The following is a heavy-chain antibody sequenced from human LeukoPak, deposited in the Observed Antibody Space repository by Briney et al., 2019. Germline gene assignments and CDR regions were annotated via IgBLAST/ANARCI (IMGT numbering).Heavy chain of an antibody. D-gene: IGHD3-10*01. V-gene: IGHV4-59*01. J-gene: IGHJ4*02. CDR3: ARSHGSGSYYNLNDY. CDR2: IYYSGST. CDR1: GGSFSGYY. Sequence: SETLSLTCAVYGGSFSGYYWSWIRQPPGKGLEWIGYIYYSGSTNYNPSLRSRVTISVDTSKNQFSLKLSSVTAADTAVYYCARSHGSGSYYNLNDYWGQGTLVTVSS.